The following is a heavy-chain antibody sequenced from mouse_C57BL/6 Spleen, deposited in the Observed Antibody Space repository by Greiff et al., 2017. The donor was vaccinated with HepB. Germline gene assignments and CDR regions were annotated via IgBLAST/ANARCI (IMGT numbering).Heavy chain of an antibody. Sequence: EVQLQESGGGLVKPGGSLKLSCAASGFTFSDYGMHWVRQAPEKGLEWVAYISSGSSTIYYADTVKGRFTISRDNAKNTLFLQMTSLRSEDTAMYYCARDGGAYAMDYWGQGTSVTVSS. D-gene: IGHD2-3*01. CDR3: ARDGGAYAMDY. J-gene: IGHJ4*01. CDR2: ISSGSSTI. V-gene: IGHV5-17*01. CDR1: GFTFSDYG.